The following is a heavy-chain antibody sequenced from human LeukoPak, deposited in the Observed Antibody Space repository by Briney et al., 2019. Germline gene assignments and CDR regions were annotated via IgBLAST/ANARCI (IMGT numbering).Heavy chain of an antibody. CDR3: ARDGVGGYDYGDFDY. J-gene: IGHJ4*02. D-gene: IGHD5-12*01. Sequence: PSETLSLTCAVYGGSFSGYYWSWIRQPPGKGLEWVSAISGSGGSTYYADSVKGRFTISRDNSKNTLYLQMNSLRAEDTAVYYCARDGVGGYDYGDFDYWGQGAPLTVSS. V-gene: IGHV3-23*01. CDR1: GGSFSGYY. CDR2: ISGSGGST.